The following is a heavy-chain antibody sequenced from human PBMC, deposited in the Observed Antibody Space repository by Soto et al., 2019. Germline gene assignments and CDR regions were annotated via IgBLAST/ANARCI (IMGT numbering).Heavy chain of an antibody. V-gene: IGHV3-30*18. J-gene: IGHJ6*02. D-gene: IGHD3-10*01. CDR2: ISYDGSNK. Sequence: QVQLVESGGGVVQPGRSLRLSCAASGFTFSSYGMHWVRQAPGKGLEWVAVISYDGSNKYYADSVKGRFTISRDNSKNTLYLQMNSLRAEDTAVYYCAKDNMVRGATYYYYGMDVWGQGTTVTVFS. CDR1: GFTFSSYG. CDR3: AKDNMVRGATYYYYGMDV.